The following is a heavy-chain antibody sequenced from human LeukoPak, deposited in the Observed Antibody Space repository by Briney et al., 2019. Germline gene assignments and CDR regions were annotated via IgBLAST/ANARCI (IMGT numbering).Heavy chain of an antibody. J-gene: IGHJ3*01. CDR3: ANVYSSSSRDAFDV. Sequence: SETLSLTXAVYGASFSGYYWSWISQPPGKGLEWIGEINHSESTNYKSSLKSRVTMSVDTSKNQFTLNLHSVTAADTAIYYCANVYSSSSRDAFDVWGPGTMVIVSS. CDR2: INHSEST. D-gene: IGHD6-6*01. CDR1: GASFSGYY. V-gene: IGHV4-34*01.